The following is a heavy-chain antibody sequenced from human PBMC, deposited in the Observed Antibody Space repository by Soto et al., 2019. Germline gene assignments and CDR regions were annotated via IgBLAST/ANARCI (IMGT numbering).Heavy chain of an antibody. CDR2: ISYDGSNK. CDR3: AKDASDYVWGSSRCDY. CDR1: GFTFSSYG. V-gene: IGHV3-30*18. J-gene: IGHJ4*02. Sequence: QVQLVESGGGVVQPGRSLRLSCAASGFTFSSYGMHWVRQATGKGLEWGPVISYDGSNKYYADSVKGRFTISRDNSKNTLYLQMNSLRAEDTDVYYCAKDASDYVWGSSRCDYWGQGTLVTVSS. D-gene: IGHD3-16*02.